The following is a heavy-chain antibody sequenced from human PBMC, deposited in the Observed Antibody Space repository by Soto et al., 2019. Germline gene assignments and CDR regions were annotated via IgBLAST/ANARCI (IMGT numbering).Heavy chain of an antibody. V-gene: IGHV4-61*01. Sequence: SETLSLTCAASGGPISSSNRWCFIRQPRGKGLEGIGYIYDSGSTSNNPSLKSRDTISVDTCKNQFSLKLRSVTAADTAGTFCACVQRQLMSPDMDVWGQGTTVTVSS. D-gene: IGHD6-13*01. CDR3: ACVQRQLMSPDMDV. CDR2: IYDSGST. J-gene: IGHJ6*02. CDR1: GGPISSSNR.